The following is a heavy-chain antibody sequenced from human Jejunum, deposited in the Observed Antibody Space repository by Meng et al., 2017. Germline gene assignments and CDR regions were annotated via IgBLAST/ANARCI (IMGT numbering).Heavy chain of an antibody. Sequence: VQLVRSGAGVKRPGASVTVSCKTSGFAFSRYVIHWVRQAPGQRLEWMGWINTVNANTRYSEKFQGRVTITRDTSASTAYMELSSLTSEDTAVYYCARVKYSGYDPFDSWGQGTLVTVSS. V-gene: IGHV1-3*04. CDR3: ARVKYSGYDPFDS. CDR1: GFAFSRYV. D-gene: IGHD5-12*01. J-gene: IGHJ4*02. CDR2: INTVNANT.